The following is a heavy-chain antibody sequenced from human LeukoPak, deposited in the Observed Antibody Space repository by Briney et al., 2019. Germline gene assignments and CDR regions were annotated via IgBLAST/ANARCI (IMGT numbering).Heavy chain of an antibody. CDR2: FDPEDGET. J-gene: IGHJ4*02. Sequence: ASVKVSCKVSGYTLTELSMHWVRQAPGKGLEWMGGFDPEDGETIYAQKFQGRVTMTEDTSTDTAYMELSSLRSEDTAVYYCATVVPYSSGWYFFYWGQGTLVTVSS. V-gene: IGHV1-24*01. CDR1: GYTLTELS. CDR3: ATVVPYSSGWYFFY. D-gene: IGHD6-19*01.